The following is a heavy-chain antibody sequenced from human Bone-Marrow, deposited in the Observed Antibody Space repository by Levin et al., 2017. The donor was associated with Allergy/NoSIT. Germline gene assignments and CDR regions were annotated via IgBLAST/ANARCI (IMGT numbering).Heavy chain of an antibody. Sequence: GESLKISCAASGFTFSDHYMDWVRQAPGKGLEWVGRTRNKANSYTTEYAASVKGRFTISRDDSKNSLYLQMNSLKTEDTAVYYCARAPGYCSSTSCPYYMDVWGKGTTVTVSS. V-gene: IGHV3-72*01. CDR1: GFTFSDHY. J-gene: IGHJ6*03. CDR3: ARAPGYCSSTSCPYYMDV. CDR2: TRNKANSYTT. D-gene: IGHD2-2*01.